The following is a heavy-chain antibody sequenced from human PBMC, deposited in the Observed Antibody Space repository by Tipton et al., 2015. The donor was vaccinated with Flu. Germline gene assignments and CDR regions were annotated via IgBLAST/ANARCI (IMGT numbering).Heavy chain of an antibody. D-gene: IGHD4-11*01. CDR2: IKSDGSST. CDR1: GFAFSTYW. J-gene: IGHJ4*02. Sequence: CAASGFAFSTYWMHWVRQDPGKGLVWVSLIKSDGSSTGYADSVKGRFTISRDNAKNTMWLQMNSLGAEDTAVYYCARDKGYSIDYWGQGTLVTVSS. V-gene: IGHV3-74*01. CDR3: ARDKGYSIDY.